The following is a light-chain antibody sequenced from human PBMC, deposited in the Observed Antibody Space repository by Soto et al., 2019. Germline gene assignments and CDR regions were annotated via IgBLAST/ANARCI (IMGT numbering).Light chain of an antibody. J-gene: IGKJ4*01. Sequence: EIVVTQSPGALSVSPGGRAALSCRTRQSVGSNLAWYQQKPGQAPRLLIYGASTRATGIPARFSGSGSGTEFTLTISSLQSEDFAVYYCQQYHNWPLTFGGGTKVEIK. CDR1: QSVGSN. CDR2: GAS. CDR3: QQYHNWPLT. V-gene: IGKV3-15*01.